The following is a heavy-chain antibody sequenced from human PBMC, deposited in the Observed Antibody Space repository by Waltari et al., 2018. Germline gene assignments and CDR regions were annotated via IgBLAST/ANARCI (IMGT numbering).Heavy chain of an antibody. CDR1: GGSISSSSYY. CDR3: ASDKDY. J-gene: IGHJ4*02. CDR2: IYHSGRT. Sequence: QLQLQESGPGLVKPSETLSLTCTVSGGSISSSSYYWGWIRQPPGKGLEWIGSIYHSGRTNYNPSLKSRVTISVDKSKNQFSLKLSSVTAADTAVYYCASDKDYWGQGTLVTVSS. V-gene: IGHV4-39*07.